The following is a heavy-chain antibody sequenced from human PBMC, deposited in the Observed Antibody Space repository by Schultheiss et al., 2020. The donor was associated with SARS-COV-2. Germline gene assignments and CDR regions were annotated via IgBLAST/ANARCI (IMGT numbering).Heavy chain of an antibody. CDR3: ARDWPRGTYWFDP. J-gene: IGHJ5*02. D-gene: IGHD1-1*01. CDR1: GFTFSNYW. CDR2: INTDGSGT. Sequence: GGSLRLSCAASGFTFSNYWMHWVRQAPGKGLVWVSLINTDGSGTSYADSVKGRFTISRDNSKNTLYLQMSSLRAEDTAVYYCARDWPRGTYWFDPWGQGTLVTVSS. V-gene: IGHV3-74*01.